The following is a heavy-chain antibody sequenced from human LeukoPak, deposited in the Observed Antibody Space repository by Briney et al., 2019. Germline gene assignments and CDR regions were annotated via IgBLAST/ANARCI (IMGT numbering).Heavy chain of an antibody. D-gene: IGHD4-17*01. CDR1: GFTFSSYE. CDR2: IGSSGSTI. Sequence: GGSLRLSCAASGFTFSSYEMNWVRQAPGKGLEWVSYIGSSGSTIYYADSVKGRFTISRDNAKNSLYLQMNSLRAEDTAVYYCARSGYGDYALSVAFDIWGQGTMVTVSS. CDR3: ARSGYGDYALSVAFDI. J-gene: IGHJ3*02. V-gene: IGHV3-48*03.